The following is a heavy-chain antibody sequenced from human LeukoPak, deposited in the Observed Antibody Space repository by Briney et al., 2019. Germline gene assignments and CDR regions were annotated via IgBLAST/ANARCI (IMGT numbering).Heavy chain of an antibody. J-gene: IGHJ4*02. CDR2: ISSSGSTI. CDR1: GFTFSSYE. D-gene: IGHD3-10*01. V-gene: IGHV3-48*03. Sequence: PGGSLRLSCAASGFTFSSYEMNRVSQAPGKGLEWVSYISSSGSTIYYADSVKGRFTISRDNARNSLSLQMNSLRAEDTAVYYCARGPMVRVLINELDYWGQGTLVTVSS. CDR3: ARGPMVRVLINELDY.